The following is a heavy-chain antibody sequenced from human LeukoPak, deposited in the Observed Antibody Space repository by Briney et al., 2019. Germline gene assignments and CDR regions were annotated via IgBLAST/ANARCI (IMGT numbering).Heavy chain of an antibody. V-gene: IGHV3-48*01. D-gene: IGHD6-13*01. CDR3: ARGKIAADI. J-gene: IGHJ4*02. Sequence: GGSLRLSCAASGFTFSSYSMNWVRQAPGKGLEWVSYISSSSSTIYYADSVKGRFTISRDDAKNSLYLQMNSLRAEDTAVYYCARGKIAADIWGQGTLVTVSS. CDR1: GFTFSSYS. CDR2: ISSSSSTI.